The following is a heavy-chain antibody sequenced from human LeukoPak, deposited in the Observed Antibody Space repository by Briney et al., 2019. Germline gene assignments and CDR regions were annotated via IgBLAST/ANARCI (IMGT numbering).Heavy chain of an antibody. J-gene: IGHJ4*02. CDR2: IYYSGST. V-gene: IGHV4-59*01. D-gene: IGHD3-10*01. CDR3: AREGRYYGSGSPFDY. CDR1: GGSISSYY. Sequence: PSETLSLTCTVSGGSISSYYWSWIRQPPGKGLEWIGYIYYSGSTNYNPSLKSRVTISVDTSKNQFSLKLSSVTAADTAVYYCAREGRYYGSGSPFDYWGQGTLVTVSS.